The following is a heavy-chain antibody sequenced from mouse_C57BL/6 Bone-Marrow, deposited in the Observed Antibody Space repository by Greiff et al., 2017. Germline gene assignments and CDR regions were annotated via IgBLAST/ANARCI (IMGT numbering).Heavy chain of an antibody. CDR1: GFTFSDYG. CDR3: ARPHYGSSYYFDY. J-gene: IGHJ2*01. CDR2: ISSGSSTI. V-gene: IGHV5-17*01. D-gene: IGHD1-1*01. Sequence: EVMLVESGGGLVKPGGSLKLSCAASGFTFSDYGMHWVRQAPEKGLEWVAYISSGSSTIYYADTVKGRFTLSRDNAKNTLFLQMTSLRSEDTAMYYCARPHYGSSYYFDYWGQGTTLTVSS.